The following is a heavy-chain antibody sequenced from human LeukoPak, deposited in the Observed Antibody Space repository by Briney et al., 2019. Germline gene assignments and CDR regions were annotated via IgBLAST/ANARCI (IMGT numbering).Heavy chain of an antibody. CDR1: GGSISSGGYY. CDR2: IYYGGST. D-gene: IGHD2-15*01. J-gene: IGHJ6*02. Sequence: SETLSLTCTVSGGSISSGGYYWSWIRQHPGKGLEWIGYIYYGGSTYYNPSLKSRVTISVDTSKNQFSLKLSSVTAADTAVYYCARDKDFYGMDVWGQGTTVTVSS. CDR3: ARDKDFYGMDV. V-gene: IGHV4-31*03.